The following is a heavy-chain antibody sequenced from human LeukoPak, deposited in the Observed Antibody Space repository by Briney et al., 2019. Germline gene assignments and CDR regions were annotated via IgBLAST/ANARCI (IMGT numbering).Heavy chain of an antibody. D-gene: IGHD2-8*01. CDR3: ARGPGSATKEAFDI. Sequence: SQTLSLTCTVSSGSISSPPYYWSWIRQPAGKEVEWIGRIYSSGIFDYNPSLKSRVTLSIDTSKNSFSLRLSSVTATDTAVYYCARGPGSATKEAFDIWGQGTMVTVSS. J-gene: IGHJ3*02. V-gene: IGHV4-61*02. CDR1: SGSISSPPYY. CDR2: IYSSGIF.